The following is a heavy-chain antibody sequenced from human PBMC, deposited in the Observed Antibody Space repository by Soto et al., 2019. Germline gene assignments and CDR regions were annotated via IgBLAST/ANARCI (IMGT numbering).Heavy chain of an antibody. CDR1: GYSFTSHY. Sequence: ASVKVSCKAIGYSFTSHYMHWVRQAPGQGLEWMGIINPSGGSTSYAQKFQGRVTMTRDTSTSTVYMELSSLRSEDTAVYYCASRGINYSSSWSGTFDYWGQGTLVTVSS. CDR3: ASRGINYSSSWSGTFDY. CDR2: INPSGGST. D-gene: IGHD6-13*01. V-gene: IGHV1-46*01. J-gene: IGHJ4*02.